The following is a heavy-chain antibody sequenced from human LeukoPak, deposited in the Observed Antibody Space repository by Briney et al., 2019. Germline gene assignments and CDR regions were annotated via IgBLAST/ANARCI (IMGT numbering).Heavy chain of an antibody. J-gene: IGHJ3*02. CDR2: ISSSSSYI. D-gene: IGHD5-18*01. Sequence: GGSLRLSCAASGFTFSSYSMNWVRQAPGKGLEWVSSISSSSSYIYYADSVKGRFTISRDNAKNSLYLQMNSLRAEDTAVYYCAREYYSYAPLGAFDIWGQGTMVTVSS. V-gene: IGHV3-21*01. CDR1: GFTFSSYS. CDR3: AREYYSYAPLGAFDI.